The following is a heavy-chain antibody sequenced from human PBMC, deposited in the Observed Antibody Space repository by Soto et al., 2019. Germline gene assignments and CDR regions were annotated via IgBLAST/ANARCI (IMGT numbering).Heavy chain of an antibody. CDR3: ARVHVMVVAGSTFDY. J-gene: IGHJ4*01. CDR2: IYHGGTT. CDR1: GHSISSGSY. Sequence: TSETLSLTCTVSGHSISSGSYWAWIRQPPGKRPEWIASIYHGGTTFYNPSLKSRITISVDTSNNQFSLKLTSVTAADTAVYYCARVHVMVVAGSTFDYWGHGTLVTVSS. D-gene: IGHD6-19*01. V-gene: IGHV4-38-2*02.